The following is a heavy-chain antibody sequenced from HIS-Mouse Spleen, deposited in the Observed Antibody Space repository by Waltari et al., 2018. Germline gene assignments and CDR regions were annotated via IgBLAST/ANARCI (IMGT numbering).Heavy chain of an antibody. D-gene: IGHD6-13*01. CDR1: GGSICRRSYY. CDR2: IYYSGST. J-gene: IGHJ2*01. CDR3: AREIPYSSSWYDWYFDL. Sequence: QLQLQESGPGLVKPSETLSLTCSVSGGSICRRSYYWGWSRQPPGKGLEWIGSIYYSGSTSYNPSLKSRVTISVDTSKNQFSLKLSSVTAADTAVYYCAREIPYSSSWYDWYFDLWGRGTLVTVSS. V-gene: IGHV4-39*07.